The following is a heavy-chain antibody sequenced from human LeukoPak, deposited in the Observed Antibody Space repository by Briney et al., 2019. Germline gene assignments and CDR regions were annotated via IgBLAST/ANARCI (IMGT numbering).Heavy chain of an antibody. Sequence: GGSLRLSCAASGFIFSDYYMSWIRQAPGKGLEWVSYISSSGSTKYYADSVKGRFTISRDNAKNSYLQMNSLRAEDTAVYYCARDGHAYGRGSPHYWGQGTLVTVSS. CDR3: ARDGHAYGRGSPHY. V-gene: IGHV3-11*01. CDR2: ISSSGSTK. CDR1: GFIFSDYY. D-gene: IGHD3-10*01. J-gene: IGHJ4*02.